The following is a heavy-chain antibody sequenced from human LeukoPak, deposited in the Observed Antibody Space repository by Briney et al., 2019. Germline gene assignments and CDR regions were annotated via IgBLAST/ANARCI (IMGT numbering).Heavy chain of an antibody. D-gene: IGHD3-3*01. CDR2: IYYSGST. J-gene: IGHJ5*02. Sequence: SQTLSLTCTVSGGSISSGGYYWSWIRQRPGKGLEWIGYIYYSGSTYYNPSLKSRVTISVDTSKNQFSLKLSSVTAADTAVYYCASAGFDFWSGYEGWFDPWGQGTLVTVSS. CDR3: ASAGFDFWSGYEGWFDP. V-gene: IGHV4-31*03. CDR1: GGSISSGGYY.